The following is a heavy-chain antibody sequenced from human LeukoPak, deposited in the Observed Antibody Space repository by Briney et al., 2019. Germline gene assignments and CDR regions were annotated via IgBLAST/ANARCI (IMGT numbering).Heavy chain of an antibody. J-gene: IGHJ4*02. CDR2: ISHSGGSI. Sequence: GGSLRLSCVASGFTFSNYLMNWVRQAPGKGLEWVSGISHSGGSIYYADSVKGRFTISRDNSKTTLYLQMDRLRVEDTAVYYCAMALDYWGQGTLVTVSS. CDR1: GFTFSNYL. V-gene: IGHV3-23*01. CDR3: AMALDY.